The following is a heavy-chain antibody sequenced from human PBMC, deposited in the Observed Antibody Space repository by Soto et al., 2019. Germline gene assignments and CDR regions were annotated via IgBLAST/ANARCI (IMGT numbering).Heavy chain of an antibody. CDR2: ISGSGGST. J-gene: IGHJ6*02. V-gene: IGHV3-23*01. CDR3: AKCSVAGTTIPAYYYYGMDV. Sequence: GGSLSLSCAASGFTFSSYAMSWVRQAPGKGLEWVSAISGSGGSTYYADSVKGRFTISRDNSKNTLYLQMNSLRAEDTAVYYCAKCSVAGTTIPAYYYYGMDVWGQGTTVTVSS. CDR1: GFTFSSYA. D-gene: IGHD6-19*01.